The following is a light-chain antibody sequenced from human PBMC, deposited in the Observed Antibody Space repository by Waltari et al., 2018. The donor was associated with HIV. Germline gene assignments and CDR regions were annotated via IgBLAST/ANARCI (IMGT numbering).Light chain of an antibody. CDR2: EAT. Sequence: QSALTQPAYVSGSPGQSITISCTGTSSDFGRYNFVSWDQRNPGEAAHLMIYEATKRPSGVSKRFSGSKSGNTAALTISGLQADDEADYYCYSYACNNTSLFVGGTKLTVL. CDR1: SSDFGRYNF. CDR3: YSYACNNTSL. V-gene: IGLV2-23*01. J-gene: IGLJ3*02.